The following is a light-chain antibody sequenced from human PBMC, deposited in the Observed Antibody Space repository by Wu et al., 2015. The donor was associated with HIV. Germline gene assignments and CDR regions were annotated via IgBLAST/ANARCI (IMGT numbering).Light chain of an antibody. Sequence: EIVLTQSPDTLSLSPGQRATLSCRASQSVSINLAWYQQKVGQAPRLLIYGASARASGISARFSGSGSGTEFTLTISSLQSEDIAVYYCHQYNDWPXSLGGGTKVEI. CDR3: HQYNDWPXS. CDR2: GAS. CDR1: QSVSIN. V-gene: IGKV3-15*01. J-gene: IGKJ4*01.